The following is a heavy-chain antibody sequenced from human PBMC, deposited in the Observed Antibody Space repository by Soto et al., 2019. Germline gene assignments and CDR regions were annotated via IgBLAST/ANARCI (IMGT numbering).Heavy chain of an antibody. D-gene: IGHD5-12*01. CDR3: AREVATIYYFDY. CDR2: IYYSGST. J-gene: IGHJ4*02. V-gene: IGHV4-39*02. Sequence: QLQLQESGPGLVKPSETLSLTCTVSGGSISSSSYYWGWIRQPPGKGLEWIGSIYYSGSTYYNPYLKSRVTISVDTSKNQFSLKLSSVTAADTAVYYCAREVATIYYFDYWGQGTLVTVSS. CDR1: GGSISSSSYY.